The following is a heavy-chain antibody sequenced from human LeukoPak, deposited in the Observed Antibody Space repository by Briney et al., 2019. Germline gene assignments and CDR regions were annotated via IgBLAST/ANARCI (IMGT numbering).Heavy chain of an antibody. Sequence: GGSLRLSCAASGFTVSNNYMNWVRQAPGKGLEWVSVIYSGGSTSYADSVKGRFTISRDNSRNTVSLQMNTLRAEDTAVYYCARGNSYDSSGYPEYFQNWGQGTLVTVSS. CDR2: IYSGGST. V-gene: IGHV3-66*01. D-gene: IGHD3-22*01. CDR1: GFTVSNNY. J-gene: IGHJ1*01. CDR3: ARGNSYDSSGYPEYFQN.